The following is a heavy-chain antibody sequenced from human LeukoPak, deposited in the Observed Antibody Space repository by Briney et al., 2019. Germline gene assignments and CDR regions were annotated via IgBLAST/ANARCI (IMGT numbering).Heavy chain of an antibody. D-gene: IGHD3-22*01. V-gene: IGHV4-39*01. CDR1: GGSISSSGYY. Sequence: SETLSLTCTVSGGSISSSGYYWGWIRQPPGKGLEWIGSISSGGSTHYIPSLKSRVTISVDTSKNQFSLKLSSVTAADTAVYYCVRRSYDGIGYYFVDYWGQGTLVTVSS. CDR2: ISSGGST. J-gene: IGHJ4*02. CDR3: VRRSYDGIGYYFVDY.